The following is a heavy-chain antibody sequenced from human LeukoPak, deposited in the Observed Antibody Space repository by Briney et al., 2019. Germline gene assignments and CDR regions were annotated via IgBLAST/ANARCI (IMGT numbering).Heavy chain of an antibody. CDR1: GFTFDDYG. V-gene: IGHV3-53*01. CDR2: IYSGGST. Sequence: PGGSLRLSCAASGFTFDDYGMSWVRQAPGKGLEWVSVIYSGGSTYYADSVKGRFTISRDNSKNTLYLQMNSLRAEDTAVYYCARAGWDNSGWNERPLDYWGQGTLVTVSS. CDR3: ARAGWDNSGWNERPLDY. D-gene: IGHD6-19*01. J-gene: IGHJ4*02.